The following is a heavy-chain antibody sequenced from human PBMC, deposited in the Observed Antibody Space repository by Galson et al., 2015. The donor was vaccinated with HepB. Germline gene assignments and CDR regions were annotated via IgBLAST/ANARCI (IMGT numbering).Heavy chain of an antibody. CDR1: GFTFSNAW. Sequence: SLRLSCAASGFTFSNAWMSWVRQAPGKGLEWVGRIKSKTDGGTTDYAAPVKGRFTISRDDSKNTLYLQMNSLKTEDTAVYYCTTVAGTCCGYYYYYMDVWGKGTTVTVSS. V-gene: IGHV3-15*01. J-gene: IGHJ6*03. CDR2: IKSKTDGGTT. CDR3: TTVAGTCCGYYYYYMDV. D-gene: IGHD6-19*01.